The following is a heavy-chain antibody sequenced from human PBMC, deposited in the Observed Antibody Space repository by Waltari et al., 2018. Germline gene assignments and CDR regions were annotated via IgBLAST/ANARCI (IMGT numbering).Heavy chain of an antibody. Sequence: EVQLVESGGGLVKPGGSLRLSCAASGFTFNTYTMNWVRQAPGKGLEGVSSSSSTSSDIYDADSVKGRFTISRDNAKSSLYLQLNSLRAEDTAVYYCAGGYSSYYGMDVWGQGTTVTVSS. J-gene: IGHJ6*02. CDR1: GFTFNTYT. CDR3: AGGYSSYYGMDV. V-gene: IGHV3-21*02. CDR2: SSSTSSDI. D-gene: IGHD6-13*01.